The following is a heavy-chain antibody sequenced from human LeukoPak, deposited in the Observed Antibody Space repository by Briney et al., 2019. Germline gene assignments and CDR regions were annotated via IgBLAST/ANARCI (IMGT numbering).Heavy chain of an antibody. CDR1: GFTFSDYY. V-gene: IGHV3-11*01. Sequence: GSLRLSCAASGFTFSDYYMSWIRQAPGKGLEWVSYISSSGSTIYYADSVKGRFTISRDNAKNSLYLQMNSLRAEDTAVYYCARGIHCSSTSCYHSHSDAFDIWGQGTMVTVSS. CDR3: ARGIHCSSTSCYHSHSDAFDI. J-gene: IGHJ3*02. D-gene: IGHD2-2*01. CDR2: ISSSGSTI.